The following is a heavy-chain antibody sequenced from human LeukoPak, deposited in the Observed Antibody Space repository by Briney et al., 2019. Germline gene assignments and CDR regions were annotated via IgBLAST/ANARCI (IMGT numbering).Heavy chain of an antibody. D-gene: IGHD3-22*01. CDR3: ARRGPNYYDSSGYFDY. V-gene: IGHV4-4*02. J-gene: IGHJ4*02. Sequence: PSETLSLTCAVSGGSISSSNWWSWVRQPPGKGLEWIGEIYHSGSTNYNPSLKSRVTISVDKSKNQFSLKLSSVTAADTAVYYCARRGPNYYDSSGYFDYWGQGTLVTVSS. CDR2: IYHSGST. CDR1: GGSISSSNW.